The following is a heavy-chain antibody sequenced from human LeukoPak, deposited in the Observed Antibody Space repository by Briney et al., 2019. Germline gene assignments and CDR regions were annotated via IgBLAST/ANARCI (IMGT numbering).Heavy chain of an antibody. Sequence: SETLALTCTVSGGSISSGSYYWSWIRQPAGKGLEWIGRIYTSGSTNYNPSLKSRVTIGVDTSKNQFSLELSSVTAADTAVYYCARGLQPTYYYGSGSYYNVESFDYWGQGTLVTVSS. J-gene: IGHJ4*02. CDR3: ARGLQPTYYYGSGSYYNVESFDY. CDR1: GGSISSGSYY. V-gene: IGHV4-61*02. D-gene: IGHD3-10*01. CDR2: IYTSGST.